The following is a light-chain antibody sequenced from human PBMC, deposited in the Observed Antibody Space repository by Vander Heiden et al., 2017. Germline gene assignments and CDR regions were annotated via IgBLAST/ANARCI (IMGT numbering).Light chain of an antibody. CDR1: QSISSY. CDR3: QQSYSTRT. CDR2: AAS. J-gene: IGKJ4*01. Sequence: DIQMTQSPSSLSASVGDRATITCRASQSISSYLNWYQQKPGKAPKLLIYAASSLQSGVPSRFSGSGSGTDFTLTISRLQPEDFATYYWQQSYSTRTFGGGTKVEIK. V-gene: IGKV1-39*01.